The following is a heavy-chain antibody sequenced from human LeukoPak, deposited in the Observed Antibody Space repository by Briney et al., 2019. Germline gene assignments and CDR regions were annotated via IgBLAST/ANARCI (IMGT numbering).Heavy chain of an antibody. V-gene: IGHV1-2*02. CDR3: ARATTVTGYYYYYGMDV. D-gene: IGHD4-17*01. CDR2: INPNSGGT. CDR1: GYTFTGYY. J-gene: IGHJ6*02. Sequence: ASVKVSCKAPGYTFTGYYMHWVRQAPGQGLEWMGWINPNSGGTNYAQRFQGRVTMTRDTSISTAYMELSRLRSDDTAVYYCARATTVTGYYYYYGMDVWGQGTTVTVSS.